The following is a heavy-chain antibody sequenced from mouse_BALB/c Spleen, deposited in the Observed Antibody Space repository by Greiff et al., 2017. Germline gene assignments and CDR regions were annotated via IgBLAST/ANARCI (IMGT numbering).Heavy chain of an antibody. CDR1: GFSLTSYG. D-gene: IGHD3-3*01. J-gene: IGHJ3*01. CDR3: AREGDPFAY. CDR2: IWAGGST. V-gene: IGHV2-9*02. Sequence: VQLQESGPGLVAPSQSLSITCTVSGFSLTSYGVHWVRQPPGKGLEWLGVIWAGGSTNYNSALMSRLSISKDNSKSQVFLKMNSLHTDDTAMYYCAREGDPFAYWGQGTLGTVSA.